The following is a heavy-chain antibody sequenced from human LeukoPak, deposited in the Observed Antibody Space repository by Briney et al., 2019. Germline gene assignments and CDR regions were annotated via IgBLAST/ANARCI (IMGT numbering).Heavy chain of an antibody. Sequence: PGGSLRLSCAASGFTFSSYAMSWVRQAPGKGLEWVSGISGSGGSTYYADSVKGRFTISSDNSKNTLYLQINSLRAEDTAVYYCAKGRYYFDYWGQGTLVTVSS. CDR2: ISGSGGST. V-gene: IGHV3-23*01. CDR1: GFTFSSYA. J-gene: IGHJ4*02. CDR3: AKGRYYFDY.